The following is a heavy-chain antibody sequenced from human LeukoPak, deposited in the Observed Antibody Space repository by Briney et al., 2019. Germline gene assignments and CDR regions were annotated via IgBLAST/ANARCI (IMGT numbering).Heavy chain of an antibody. CDR3: ARVDHEQQLDGYFDY. CDR1: GYTFTSYY. V-gene: IGHV1-46*01. J-gene: IGHJ4*02. D-gene: IGHD6-13*01. Sequence: ASVKVSCKASGYTFTSYYMHWVRQAPGQGLEWMGIINPSGGSTSYAQKFQGRVTMTRDTSTSTVYMELSSLRSEDTAVYYCARVDHEQQLDGYFDYWGQGTLDTVSS. CDR2: INPSGGST.